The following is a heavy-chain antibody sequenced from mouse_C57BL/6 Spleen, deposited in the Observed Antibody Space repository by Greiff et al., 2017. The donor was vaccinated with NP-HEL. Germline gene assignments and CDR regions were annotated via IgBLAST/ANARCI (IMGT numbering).Heavy chain of an antibody. Sequence: EVQGVESGGGLVKPGGSLTLSCAASGFTFSSYAMSWVRQTPEKRLEWVATISDGGSYTYYPDNVKGRFTISRDNAKNNLYLQMSHLKSEDTAMYYCARDDYDYVWFAYWGQGTLVTVSA. CDR3: ARDDYDYVWFAY. V-gene: IGHV5-4*01. CDR1: GFTFSSYA. D-gene: IGHD2-4*01. CDR2: ISDGGSYT. J-gene: IGHJ3*01.